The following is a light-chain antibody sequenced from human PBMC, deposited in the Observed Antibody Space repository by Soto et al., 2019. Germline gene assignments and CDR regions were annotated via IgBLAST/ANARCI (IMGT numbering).Light chain of an antibody. J-gene: IGLJ2*01. V-gene: IGLV1-44*01. CDR3: AAWDDSLNVVV. CDR1: SSNIGSNP. CDR2: STN. Sequence: QSVLTQPPSASGTPGQRVTISCSGSSSNIGSNPVNWYQQLPGTAPKLLIYSTNQRPSGVPDRFSGSKSGTSASLAISGLQSEDEAAYYCAAWDDSLNVVVFGGGTKLTVL.